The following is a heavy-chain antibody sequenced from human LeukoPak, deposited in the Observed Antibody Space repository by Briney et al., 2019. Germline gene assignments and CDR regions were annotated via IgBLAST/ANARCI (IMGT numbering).Heavy chain of an antibody. J-gene: IGHJ3*02. Sequence: SETLSLTCTVSGGSISSYYWIWIRQPPGKGLEWIGSIYYSGSTYYNPSLKSRVTISVDTSKNQFSLKLSSVTAADTAVYYCARPKGGAMIVGDAFDIWGQGTMVTVSS. CDR3: ARPKGGAMIVGDAFDI. CDR2: IYYSGST. CDR1: GGSISSYY. D-gene: IGHD3-22*01. V-gene: IGHV4-39*01.